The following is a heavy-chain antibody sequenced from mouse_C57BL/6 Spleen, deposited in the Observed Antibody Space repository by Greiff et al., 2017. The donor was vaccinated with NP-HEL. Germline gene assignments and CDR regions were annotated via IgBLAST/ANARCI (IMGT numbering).Heavy chain of an antibody. CDR3: ARGGLCSSWFAY. Sequence: VQLQQPGAELVMPGASVKLSCKASGYTFTSYWMHWVKQRPGQGLEWIGEIDPSDSYTNYNQKFKGKSTLTVDKSSSPAYMLLSSLTSEDSAVYYCARGGLCSSWFAYWGQGTLVTVSA. D-gene: IGHD1-1*01. CDR2: IDPSDSYT. CDR1: GYTFTSYW. V-gene: IGHV1-69*01. J-gene: IGHJ3*01.